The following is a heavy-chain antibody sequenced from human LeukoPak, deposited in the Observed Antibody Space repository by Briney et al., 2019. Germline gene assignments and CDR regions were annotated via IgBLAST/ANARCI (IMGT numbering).Heavy chain of an antibody. CDR3: ARGPGSSGGAYVGDY. CDR2: VDGGGSST. J-gene: IGHJ4*01. V-gene: IGHV3-74*01. Sequence: GGSLRLSCAASGFTFSTHWMHWVRQVPGRGPVWVSRVDGGGSSTSYADSVKGRFSISRDNAKSTLYLQMNGLRAEDTAVYYCARGPGSSGGAYVGDYWGHGTLVTVSS. CDR1: GFTFSTHW. D-gene: IGHD3-22*01.